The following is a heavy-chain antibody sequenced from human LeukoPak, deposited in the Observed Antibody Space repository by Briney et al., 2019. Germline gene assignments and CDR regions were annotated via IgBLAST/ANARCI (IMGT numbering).Heavy chain of an antibody. Sequence: SETLSLTCTVSGSSISSGDYYWSWIRQPPGKGLEWIGYIYYSGSTYYNPSLKSRVTISVDTSKNQFSLKLSSVTAADTAVYYCARVMIVVVTEGWFDPWGQGTLVTVSS. D-gene: IGHD2-21*02. V-gene: IGHV4-30-4*01. CDR1: GSSISSGDYY. CDR3: ARVMIVVVTEGWFDP. CDR2: IYYSGST. J-gene: IGHJ5*02.